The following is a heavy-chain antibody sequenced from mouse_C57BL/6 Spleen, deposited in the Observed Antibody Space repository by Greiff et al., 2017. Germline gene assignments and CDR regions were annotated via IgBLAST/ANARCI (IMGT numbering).Heavy chain of an antibody. D-gene: IGHD1-1*01. V-gene: IGHV1-80*01. CDR1: GYAFSSYW. CDR3: ARETTVVPSFDY. Sequence: VQLQQSGAELVKPGASVKISCKASGYAFSSYWMNWVKQRPGKGLEWIGQIYPGDGDTNYNGKFKGKATLTADKSSSTAYMQLSSLTSEDSAVYFCARETTVVPSFDYWGQGTTLTVSS. CDR2: IYPGDGDT. J-gene: IGHJ2*01.